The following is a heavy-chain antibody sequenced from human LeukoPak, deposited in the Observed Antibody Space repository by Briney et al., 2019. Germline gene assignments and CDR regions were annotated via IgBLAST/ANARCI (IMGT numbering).Heavy chain of an antibody. J-gene: IGHJ4*02. CDR2: ISGSGGST. CDR3: AKDPMFGDYVGGVDY. Sequence: PGGSLRLSCAASVFTFSRYAMSWVRQAPGKGLEWVSAISGSGGSTYYADSVKGRFTISRDNSKNTLYLQMNSLRAEDTAVYYCAKDPMFGDYVGGVDYWGQGTLVTVSS. CDR1: VFTFSRYA. D-gene: IGHD3-10*02. V-gene: IGHV3-23*01.